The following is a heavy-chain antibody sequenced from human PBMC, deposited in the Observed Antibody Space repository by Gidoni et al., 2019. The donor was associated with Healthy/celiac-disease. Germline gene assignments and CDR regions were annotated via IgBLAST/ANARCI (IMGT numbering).Heavy chain of an antibody. V-gene: IGHV3-30*02. J-gene: IGHJ4*02. Sequence: QVQLVESGGGVAQSGGSLRPSCAASGFISSSYGMHWVRQAPGKGLVWVAFIRYDGSNKYYAESVKGRFTISGENSKNTLYLQMNSLRAEDTAVYYCAKDRSDFRSGYFPDYWGQGTLVTVS. CDR3: AKDRSDFRSGYFPDY. D-gene: IGHD3-3*01. CDR1: GFISSSYG. CDR2: IRYDGSNK.